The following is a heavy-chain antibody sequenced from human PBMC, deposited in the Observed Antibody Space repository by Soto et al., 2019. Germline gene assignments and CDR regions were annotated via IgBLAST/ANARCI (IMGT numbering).Heavy chain of an antibody. CDR2: MYDSGST. CDR3: ARHGRGFSRYYYYGVDV. J-gene: IGHJ6*02. D-gene: IGHD1-26*01. Sequence: SETLSLTCTVSGGSISSSGYYWGWIRQPPGKGLEWIGGMYDSGSTYSTPSLKSQSLKSRVTISIDTSKSQIFVKLISVTAADTAMYFCARHGRGFSRYYYYGVDVWGQGTTVTVSS. CDR1: GGSISSSGYY. V-gene: IGHV4-39*01.